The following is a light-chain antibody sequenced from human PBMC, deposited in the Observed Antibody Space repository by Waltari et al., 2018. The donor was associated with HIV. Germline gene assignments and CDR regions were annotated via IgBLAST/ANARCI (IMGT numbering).Light chain of an antibody. V-gene: IGKV1-5*03. CDR2: KAS. Sequence: DIQMTQSPSTLSASVGDRVTITCRASQSISSWLAWYQQKPEKAPKRLIYKASSLESGVASRFSGSGSGTEFTLTISSLQPDDFATYYCQQYNSYSRTFGQGTKVEIK. CDR1: QSISSW. CDR3: QQYNSYSRT. J-gene: IGKJ1*01.